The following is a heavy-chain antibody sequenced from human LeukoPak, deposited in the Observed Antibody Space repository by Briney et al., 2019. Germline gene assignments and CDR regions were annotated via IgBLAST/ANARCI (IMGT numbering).Heavy chain of an antibody. J-gene: IGHJ4*02. V-gene: IGHV3-13*04. CDR2: IGTAGDT. CDR3: AKASRQAAVASPLDY. Sequence: GGSLRLSCAASGFTFSSYDMHWVRQATGKGLEWVSAIGTAGDTYYPGSVKGRFTISRENAKNSLYLQMNSLRADDTALYYCAKASRQAAVASPLDYWGQGSLVTVSS. D-gene: IGHD6-19*01. CDR1: GFTFSSYD.